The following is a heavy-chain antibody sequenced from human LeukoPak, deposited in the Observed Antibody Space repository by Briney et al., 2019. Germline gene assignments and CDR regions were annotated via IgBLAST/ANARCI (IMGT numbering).Heavy chain of an antibody. CDR2: ISSSGSTI. J-gene: IGHJ4*02. D-gene: IGHD5-18*01. Sequence: GGSLRLSCAASGFTFSDYYMSWIRQAPGKGLEWVSYISSSGSTIYYADSVKGRFTISRDNAKNSLYLQMNSLRAEDTAVYYCATVDTAMVPFDYWGQGTLVTVSS. CDR3: ATVDTAMVPFDY. V-gene: IGHV3-11*04. CDR1: GFTFSDYY.